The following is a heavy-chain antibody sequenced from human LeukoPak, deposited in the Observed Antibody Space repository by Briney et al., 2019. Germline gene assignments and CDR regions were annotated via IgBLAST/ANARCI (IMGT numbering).Heavy chain of an antibody. Sequence: GGSLRLSCAASGFTVSSNYMSWVRQAPGEGLEWVSVIYSGGSTYYADSVKGRFTISRDNSKNTLYLQMNSLRAEDTAVYYCARGYSYGIYYFDYWGQGTLVTVSS. CDR1: GFTVSSNY. D-gene: IGHD5-18*01. CDR2: IYSGGST. J-gene: IGHJ4*02. CDR3: ARGYSYGIYYFDY. V-gene: IGHV3-53*01.